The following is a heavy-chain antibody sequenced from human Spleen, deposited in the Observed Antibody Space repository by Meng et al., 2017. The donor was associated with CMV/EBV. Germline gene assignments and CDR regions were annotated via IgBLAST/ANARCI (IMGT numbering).Heavy chain of an antibody. D-gene: IGHD4-17*01. CDR1: GGSISSYY. CDR2: IYYSGST. CDR3: ARDNYGMYYFDY. Sequence: GSLRLSCTVSGGSISSYYWSWIRQPPGKGLEWIGYIYYSGSTNYNPSLKSRVTISVDTSKNQFSLKLSSVTAADTAVYYCARDNYGMYYFDYWAQGTLVTVSS. J-gene: IGHJ4*02. V-gene: IGHV4-59*01.